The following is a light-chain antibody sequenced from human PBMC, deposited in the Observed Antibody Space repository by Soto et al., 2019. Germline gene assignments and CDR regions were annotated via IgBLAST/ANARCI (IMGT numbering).Light chain of an antibody. CDR3: QQYHSYYPWT. CDR2: DAS. J-gene: IGKJ1*01. CDR1: QGISTY. Sequence: IQMTQSPSSLSASLGDRVTITCRASQGISTYLNWYQQKPGKPPKLLIYDASSLESGVPSRFSGSGSGTDFSLTITSLQPDDSATYYCQQYHSYYPWTFGQGTKVDIK. V-gene: IGKV1-13*02.